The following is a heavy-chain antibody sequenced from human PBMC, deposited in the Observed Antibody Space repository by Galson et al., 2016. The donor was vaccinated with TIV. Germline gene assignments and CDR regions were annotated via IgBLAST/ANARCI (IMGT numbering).Heavy chain of an antibody. CDR1: GFTFSSYG. Sequence: SLRLSCAASGFTFSSYGMYWVRQAPGKGLEWVAVIWYDGNNKYYADSVKGRFTISRDNSKNTLYLQMNSLRAEDTAVYYCARVRYCSSTGCWNFLDYWGQGTLVTVSS. CDR3: ARVRYCSSTGCWNFLDY. V-gene: IGHV3-33*07. D-gene: IGHD2-2*01. J-gene: IGHJ4*02. CDR2: IWYDGNNK.